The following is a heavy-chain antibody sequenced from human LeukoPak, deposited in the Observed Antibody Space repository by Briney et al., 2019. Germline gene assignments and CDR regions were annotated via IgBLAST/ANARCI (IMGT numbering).Heavy chain of an antibody. CDR1: GYSFTAYY. CDR2: INPNSGGT. V-gene: IGHV1-2*02. J-gene: IGHJ3*02. Sequence: ASVKVSCKASGYSFTAYYMHWVRQAPGQGLEWMGWINPNSGGTNYAQKFQGRVTMTRDTSISTAYMELSRLRSDDTAVYYCARLTYYYDSSGYYSDAFDIWGQGTMVTVSS. D-gene: IGHD3-22*01. CDR3: ARLTYYYDSSGYYSDAFDI.